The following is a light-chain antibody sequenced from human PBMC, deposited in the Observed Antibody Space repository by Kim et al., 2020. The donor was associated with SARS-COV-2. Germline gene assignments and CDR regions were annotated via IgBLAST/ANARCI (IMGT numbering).Light chain of an antibody. V-gene: IGLV1-40*01. CDR1: ISNIGACFH. Sequence: VINTCTRSISNIGACFHFHCYQHRPGTTPNLLIYGNTNRPSEVPDRFSGSTSGTSASLATTGLQAEDEADYYCQSYDRILTGFMIFGGGTKVTVL. CDR3: QSYDRILTGFMI. J-gene: IGLJ2*01. CDR2: GNT.